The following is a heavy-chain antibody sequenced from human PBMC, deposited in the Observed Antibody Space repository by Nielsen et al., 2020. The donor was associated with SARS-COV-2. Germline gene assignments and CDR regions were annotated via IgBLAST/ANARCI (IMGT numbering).Heavy chain of an antibody. J-gene: IGHJ3*02. V-gene: IGHV5-10-1*01. D-gene: IGHD3-22*01. CDR1: GYSFTSYW. Sequence: KVSCKGSGYSFTSYWISWVRQMPGKGLEWMGRIDPSDSYTNYSPSFQGHVTISADKSISTAYLQWSSLKASDTAMYYCARRRGGYYDSSGYYYADAFDIWGQGTMVTVSS. CDR3: ARRRGGYYDSSGYYYADAFDI. CDR2: IDPSDSYT.